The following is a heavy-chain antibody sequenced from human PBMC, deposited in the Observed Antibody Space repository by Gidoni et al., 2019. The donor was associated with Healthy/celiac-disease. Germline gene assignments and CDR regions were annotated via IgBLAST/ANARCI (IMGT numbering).Heavy chain of an antibody. D-gene: IGHD4-17*01. Sequence: QVQLVESGGGVVQPGRSLSLSCAASAFTFSSYAMHWVRQAPGKGLEWVAVISYDGSNKYYADSVKGRFTISRDNSKNTLYLQMNSLRAEDTAVYYCARDQAFYGDFPFDYWGQGTLVTVSS. V-gene: IGHV3-30-3*01. CDR2: ISYDGSNK. CDR3: ARDQAFYGDFPFDY. J-gene: IGHJ4*02. CDR1: AFTFSSYA.